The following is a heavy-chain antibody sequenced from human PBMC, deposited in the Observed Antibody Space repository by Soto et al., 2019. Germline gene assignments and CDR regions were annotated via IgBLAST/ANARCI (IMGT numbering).Heavy chain of an antibody. J-gene: IGHJ4*02. CDR3: VRPDSTGYYSH. V-gene: IGHV5-51*01. CDR1: GYGFTNYW. D-gene: IGHD3-9*01. Sequence: PGESLKISCKGSGYGFTNYWIGWVRQMPGKGLEWMGIVNPADSDTRYSPSFQGQVTVSVDKSISTAYLQRGSLKASDTAMYYCVRPDSTGYYSHWGQGTPVTVSS. CDR2: VNPADSDT.